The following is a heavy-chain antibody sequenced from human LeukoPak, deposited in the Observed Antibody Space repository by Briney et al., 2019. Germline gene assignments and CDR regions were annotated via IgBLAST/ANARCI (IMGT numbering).Heavy chain of an antibody. Sequence: PGGSLRLSCAASGFTFSSYAMSWVRQAPGKGLEWVSGISGSGARTYYADPVKGRFTISRDNSKNTLYLQMNSLRAEDTAVYYCARDQSGWDYFDYWGQGTLVTVSS. J-gene: IGHJ4*02. CDR1: GFTFSSYA. CDR3: ARDQSGWDYFDY. CDR2: ISGSGART. D-gene: IGHD6-19*01. V-gene: IGHV3-23*01.